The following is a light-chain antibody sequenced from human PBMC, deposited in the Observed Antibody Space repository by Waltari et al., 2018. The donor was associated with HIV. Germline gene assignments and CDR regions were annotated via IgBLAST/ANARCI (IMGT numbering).Light chain of an antibody. Sequence: QSALTQPASVSGSPGQSITISCIGTQGDIGDYTYVTCHQQLPGKAPKLIIYDVSKRPSGISDRFSGSKSGNTASLTISGLQADDEAYYYCCSYTGGRSLLFGGGTKVTVL. J-gene: IGLJ3*02. V-gene: IGLV2-23*02. CDR2: DVS. CDR1: QGDIGDYTY. CDR3: CSYTGGRSLL.